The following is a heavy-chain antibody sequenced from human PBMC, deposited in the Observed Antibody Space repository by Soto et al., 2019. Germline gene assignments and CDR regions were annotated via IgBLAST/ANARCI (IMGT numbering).Heavy chain of an antibody. V-gene: IGHV1-69*01. Sequence: QVQLVQSGAEVKKPGSSVKVSCKASGGSFGTYAVSWVRQAPGQGLEWMGAIIPNFGSTNYAQKFQGRLTMTADESTSTAYMELSRLKSEDTAVYYCAREDSSPFYYGVDVWGQGTTVTVSS. CDR3: AREDSSPFYYGVDV. D-gene: IGHD2-2*01. CDR1: GGSFGTYA. CDR2: IIPNFGST. J-gene: IGHJ6*02.